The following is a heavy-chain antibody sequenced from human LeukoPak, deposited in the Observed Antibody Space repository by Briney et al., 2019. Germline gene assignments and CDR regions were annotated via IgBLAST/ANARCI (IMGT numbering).Heavy chain of an antibody. D-gene: IGHD3-10*01. CDR2: IKQDGSEK. J-gene: IGHJ4*02. Sequence: GGSLRLSCAASGFTFSSYWMSWVRQAPGKGLEWVANIKQDGSEKYYVDSVKGRFTISRDNAKNSLYLQMNSLRAEDTAVYSCARGTEYYSSGTYYKGIDYWGQGTLVTVSS. V-gene: IGHV3-7*01. CDR3: ARGTEYYSSGTYYKGIDY. CDR1: GFTFSSYW.